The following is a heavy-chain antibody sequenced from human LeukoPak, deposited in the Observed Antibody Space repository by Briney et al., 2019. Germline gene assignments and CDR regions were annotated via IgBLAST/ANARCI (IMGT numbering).Heavy chain of an antibody. V-gene: IGHV3-49*04. D-gene: IGHD3-10*01. CDR2: IRSKAYGVTT. CDR3: TSDSSSGSRDY. Sequence: GSLRLSCTASGFTFGDYAMSWVRQAPGKGLEWVGFIRSKAYGVTTEYAASVKGRFTISRDDSKSIAYLQMNSLKTEDTAVYYCTSDSSSGSRDYWGQGTLVTVSS. CDR1: GFTFGDYA. J-gene: IGHJ4*02.